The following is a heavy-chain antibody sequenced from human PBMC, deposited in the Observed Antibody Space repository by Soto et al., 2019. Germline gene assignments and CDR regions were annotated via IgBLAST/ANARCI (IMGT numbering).Heavy chain of an antibody. D-gene: IGHD3-10*01. J-gene: IGHJ4*02. CDR1: GASVSIGSYY. CDR2: IYYTGST. V-gene: IGHV4-61*03. CDR3: TRGAVFSNARTWFVI. Sequence: PSETLSLTCTVFGASVSIGSYYWSWIREARGKGLEWIGDIYYTGSTNYNPSLNNRVTVSVSTAKNHCSLQLSPVTAAATADYYCTRGAVFSNARTWFVIWGQGTLVTGSS.